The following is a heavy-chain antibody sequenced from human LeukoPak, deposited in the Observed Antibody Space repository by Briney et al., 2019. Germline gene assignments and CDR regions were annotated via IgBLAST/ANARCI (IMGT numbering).Heavy chain of an antibody. Sequence: GGSLRLSCAASGFTYSSYAMSWVRQAPGEGLEWVALITGGGDVTYYADSVKGRFTISRDNSKSMVYLQMNSLRAEDMAVYYCAPVAVAASLDLYFEYWGQGTLVTVSS. J-gene: IGHJ4*02. CDR3: APVAVAASLDLYFEY. V-gene: IGHV3-23*01. CDR1: GFTYSSYA. CDR2: ITGGGDVT. D-gene: IGHD6-19*01.